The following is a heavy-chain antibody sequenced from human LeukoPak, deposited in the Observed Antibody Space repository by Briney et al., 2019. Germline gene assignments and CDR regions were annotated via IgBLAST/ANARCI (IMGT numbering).Heavy chain of an antibody. CDR1: GYTFTSYG. Sequence: ASVKVSCKASGYTFTSYGISWVRQAPGQGLEWMGWISAYNGNTNYAQKLQGRVTMTTDTSTSTAYMELRSLRSDDTAVYYCARDVRRYCSSTSCYKGWFDPWGQGTLVTVSS. V-gene: IGHV1-18*01. CDR2: ISAYNGNT. CDR3: ARDVRRYCSSTSCYKGWFDP. D-gene: IGHD2-2*02. J-gene: IGHJ5*02.